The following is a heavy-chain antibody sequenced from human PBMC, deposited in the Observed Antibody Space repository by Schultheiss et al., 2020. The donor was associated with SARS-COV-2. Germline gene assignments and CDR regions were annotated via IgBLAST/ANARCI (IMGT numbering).Heavy chain of an antibody. CDR1: GFTFSSYS. CDR2: IWYDGSNK. CDR3: ARDGQQNSNYRGVNYFDY. V-gene: IGHV3-33*08. J-gene: IGHJ4*02. Sequence: GGSLRLSCAASGFTFSSYSMNWVRQAPGKGLEWVAVIWYDGSNKYYADSVKGRFTISRDNSKNTLYLQMNSLRAEDTAVYYCARDGQQNSNYRGVNYFDYWGQGTLVTVSS. D-gene: IGHD1-7*01.